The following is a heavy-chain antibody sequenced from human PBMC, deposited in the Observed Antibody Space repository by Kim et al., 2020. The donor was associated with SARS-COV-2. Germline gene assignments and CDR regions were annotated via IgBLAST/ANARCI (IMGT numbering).Heavy chain of an antibody. V-gene: IGHV4-39*01. Sequence: SETLSLTCTVSGGSISSSSYYWGWIRQPPGKGLEWIGSIYYSGSTYYNPSLKSRVTISVDTSKNQFSLKLSSVTAADTAVYYCATTVTQIAYYYYGMDV. J-gene: IGHJ6*01. CDR3: ATTVTQIAYYYYGMDV. D-gene: IGHD4-17*01. CDR1: GGSISSSSYY. CDR2: IYYSGST.